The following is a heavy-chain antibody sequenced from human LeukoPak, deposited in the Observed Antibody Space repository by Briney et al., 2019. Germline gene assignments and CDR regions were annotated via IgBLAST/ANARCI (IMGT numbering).Heavy chain of an antibody. J-gene: IGHJ4*02. V-gene: IGHV3-43D*03. D-gene: IGHD6-13*01. Sequence: GGSLRLSCAASGFTFDDYAMHWVHQAPGKGLEWVSLISWDGGSTYYADSVKGRFTISRDNSKNSLYLQMNSLRAEDTALYYCAKDILPAAAGTGPFDYWGQGTLVTVSS. CDR2: ISWDGGST. CDR3: AKDILPAAAGTGPFDY. CDR1: GFTFDDYA.